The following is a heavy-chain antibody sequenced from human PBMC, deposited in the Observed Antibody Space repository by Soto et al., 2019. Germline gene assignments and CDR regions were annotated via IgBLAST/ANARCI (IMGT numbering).Heavy chain of an antibody. V-gene: IGHV3-53*01. CDR3: AESVTAPGGFDV. J-gene: IGHJ3*01. CDR2: ISTAGIT. CDR1: GFTVTAKY. D-gene: IGHD2-21*02. Sequence: GGSLRLSCAVSGFTVTAKYMIWVRQAPGKDLEWVSAISTAGITSYADSVRGRLSIFRDKTKNTLSLQMDTLKVDDTAVYYCAESVTAPGGFDVWGQGTTVTVSS.